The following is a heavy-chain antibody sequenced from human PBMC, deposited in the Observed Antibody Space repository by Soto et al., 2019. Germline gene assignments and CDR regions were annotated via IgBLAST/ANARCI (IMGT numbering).Heavy chain of an antibody. Sequence: SETLSLTCTVSGGSISSYYWSWIRQPPGKGLEWIGYIYYSGSTNYNPSLKSRVTISVDTSKNQFSLKLSSVTAADTAVYYCARGFPMVRGGGWFDPWGQGTLVTVSS. J-gene: IGHJ5*02. D-gene: IGHD3-10*01. V-gene: IGHV4-59*01. CDR2: IYYSGST. CDR1: GGSISSYY. CDR3: ARGFPMVRGGGWFDP.